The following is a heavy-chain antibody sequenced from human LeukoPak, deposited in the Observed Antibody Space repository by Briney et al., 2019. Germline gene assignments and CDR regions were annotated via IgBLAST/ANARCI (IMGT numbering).Heavy chain of an antibody. D-gene: IGHD3-22*01. V-gene: IGHV3-30*18. J-gene: IGHJ5*01. CDR1: GFTFSKYG. CDR2: ILNDGSSE. Sequence: GGSLRLSCEASGFTFSKYGMHWLRQAPGKGLEWVAVILNDGSSEYYIDSVKGRLTISRDNSRNTLYLQMDSLRPEDTAVYYCAKGWRLYDSSVYFYSWGQGTLVIVAS. CDR3: AKGWRLYDSSVYFYS.